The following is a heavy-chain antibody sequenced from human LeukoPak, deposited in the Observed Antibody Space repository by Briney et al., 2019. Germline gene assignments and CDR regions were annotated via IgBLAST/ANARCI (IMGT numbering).Heavy chain of an antibody. CDR3: ARDRITMIVVVMGAFDI. CDR2: ISSSSSTI. Sequence: PGGSLRLSCAASGFTFSSYSMNWVRQAPGKGLEWVSYISSSSSTIYYADSVKGRFTISRDNAKNSLYLQMNSLRAEDTAVYYCARDRITMIVVVMGAFDIWGQGTMVTVSS. D-gene: IGHD3-22*01. CDR1: GFTFSSYS. J-gene: IGHJ3*02. V-gene: IGHV3-48*01.